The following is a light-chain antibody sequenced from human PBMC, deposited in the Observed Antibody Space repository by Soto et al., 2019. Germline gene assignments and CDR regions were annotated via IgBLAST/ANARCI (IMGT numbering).Light chain of an antibody. Sequence: QSALTQPASVSGSPGQTITISCTGTSHDVGAYDYVAWYQQHPGKAPKVMIYEVTNRPSGVSNRFSGSKSGNTASLTISGLQAEDEADHYCSSYTSSSTLVFGGGTKLTVL. J-gene: IGLJ2*01. V-gene: IGLV2-14*01. CDR2: EVT. CDR3: SSYTSSSTLV. CDR1: SHDVGAYDY.